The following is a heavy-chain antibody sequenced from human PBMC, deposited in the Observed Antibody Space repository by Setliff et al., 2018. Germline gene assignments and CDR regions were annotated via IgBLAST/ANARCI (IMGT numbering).Heavy chain of an antibody. CDR3: ARDPLGLEDITLFDY. V-gene: IGHV1-2*02. J-gene: IGHJ4*02. CDR1: GYTFTTYA. CDR2: INPDSGDT. D-gene: IGHD3-16*01. Sequence: GASVKVSCKASGYTFTTYAMSWMRQAPGQGLEWMGWINPDSGDTHSAQKFQGRVTMTRDTSINTAYMELTGLRYDDTAIYYCARDPLGLEDITLFDYWGQGTLVTVSS.